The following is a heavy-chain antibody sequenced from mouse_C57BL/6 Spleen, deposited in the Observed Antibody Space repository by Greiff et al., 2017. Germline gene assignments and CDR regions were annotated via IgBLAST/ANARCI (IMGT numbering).Heavy chain of an antibody. CDR3: ARDYYGGRYFDV. V-gene: IGHV5-17*01. D-gene: IGHD1-2*01. CDR2: ISSGSSTI. Sequence: EVKLVESGGGLVKPGGSLKLSCAASGFTFSDYGMHWVRQAPEKGLEWVAYISSGSSTIYYADTVKGRFTISRDNAKNTLFLQMTSLRSEDTAMYYCARDYYGGRYFDVWGTGTTVTVSS. J-gene: IGHJ1*03. CDR1: GFTFSDYG.